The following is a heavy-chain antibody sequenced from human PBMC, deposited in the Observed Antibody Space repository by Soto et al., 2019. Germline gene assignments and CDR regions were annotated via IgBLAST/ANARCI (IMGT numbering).Heavy chain of an antibody. J-gene: IGHJ6*02. CDR1: GGTFSSYA. CDR3: ARDRQQLGHYYYYGMDV. D-gene: IGHD6-13*01. CDR2: IIPIFGTA. V-gene: IGHV1-69*13. Sequence: AVKVSCKASGGTFSSYAISWVRQAPGQGLEWMGGIIPIFGTANYAQKFQGRVTITADESTSTAYMELSSLRSEDTAVYYCARDRQQLGHYYYYGMDVWGQGTPVTVSS.